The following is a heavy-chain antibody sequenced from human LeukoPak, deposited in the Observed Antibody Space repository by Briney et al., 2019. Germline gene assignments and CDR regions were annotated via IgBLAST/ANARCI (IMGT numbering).Heavy chain of an antibody. V-gene: IGHV3-7*03. J-gene: IGHJ3*02. CDR3: AKTYYDILTGHDDAFDI. Sequence: PGGSLRLSCAASGFTFSNYWMTWVRRAPGKGLEWVANIRRDGSETHYVDSVMGRFTISRDNAKNSLYLQMNSLRAEDTAVYYCAKTYYDILTGHDDAFDIWGQGTMVTVSS. CDR2: IRRDGSET. CDR1: GFTFSNYW. D-gene: IGHD3-9*01.